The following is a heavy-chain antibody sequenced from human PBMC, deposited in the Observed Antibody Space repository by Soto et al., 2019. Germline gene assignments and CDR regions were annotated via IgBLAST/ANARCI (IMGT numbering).Heavy chain of an antibody. CDR2: IYYSGST. V-gene: IGHV4-31*03. CDR1: GGSISSGGFY. CDR3: ARVRSGYYWFDP. Sequence: SETLSLTCTVSGGSISSGGFYWSWIRQHPGKGLEWIGYIYYSGSTYYNPSLKSRVTIPVDTSKNQFSLKLSSVTAAYTAVYYCARVRSGYYWFDPWGPGTLVTVSS. D-gene: IGHD3-22*01. J-gene: IGHJ5*02.